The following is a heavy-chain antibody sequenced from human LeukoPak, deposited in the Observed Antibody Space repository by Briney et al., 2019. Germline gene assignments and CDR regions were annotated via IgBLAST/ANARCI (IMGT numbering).Heavy chain of an antibody. CDR1: GFTFSSYW. CDR2: IKQDGSEK. CDR3: ARDSPIAVAGTLCED. D-gene: IGHD6-19*01. Sequence: PGGSLRLSCAASGFTFSSYWMSWVRQAPGKGLEWVANIKQDGSEKYYVDSVKGRFTISRDNAKNSLYLQMNSLRAEDTAVYYCARDSPIAVAGTLCEDWGQGTLVTVSS. J-gene: IGHJ4*02. V-gene: IGHV3-7*01.